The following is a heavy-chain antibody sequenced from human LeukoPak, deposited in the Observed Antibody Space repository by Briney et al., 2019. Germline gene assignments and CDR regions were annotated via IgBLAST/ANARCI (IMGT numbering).Heavy chain of an antibody. CDR1: EFTFIVYT. V-gene: IGHV3-21*01. J-gene: IGHJ3*01. Sequence: GGSLRLSCVASEFTFIVYTMNCVRQAPGRGLECVSSISSRSSFIYYADSVRGRFTISRENARNSVYLQMDSPRAEDTAVYFCARDWARTGYCSSANCPDAFDLWGQGTMVTVSS. D-gene: IGHD2-2*01. CDR3: ARDWARTGYCSSANCPDAFDL. CDR2: ISSRSSFI.